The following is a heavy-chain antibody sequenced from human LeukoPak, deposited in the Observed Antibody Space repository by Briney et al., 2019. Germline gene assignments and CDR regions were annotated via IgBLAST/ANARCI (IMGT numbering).Heavy chain of an antibody. CDR1: GGSISGYY. V-gene: IGHV4-59*01. CDR2: IYYSGST. Sequence: SETLSLTCTVSGGSISGYYWSWIRQPPGKGLEWIGYIYYSGSTNYNPSLKSRVTISVDTSKNQFSLKLSSVTAADTAVYYCARVPQYYYYYMDVWGKGTTVTVSS. CDR3: ARVPQYYYYYMDV. J-gene: IGHJ6*03.